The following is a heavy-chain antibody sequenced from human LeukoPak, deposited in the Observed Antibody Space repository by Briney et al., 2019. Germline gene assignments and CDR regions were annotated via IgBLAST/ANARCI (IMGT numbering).Heavy chain of an antibody. CDR2: ILDSGYST. J-gene: IGHJ4*02. D-gene: IGHD3-22*01. CDR3: AKLGGHPLHNYYVGV. V-gene: IGHV3-23*01. Sequence: GGSLRLSRAASGFTFSSYAMSWVRQAPGKGLEWVSGILDSGYSTYYANSVKGRFTISRDNSNNTLYLQMNSLRAEDTAVYYCAKLGGHPLHNYYVGVWGQGTLVTVSS. CDR1: GFTFSSYA.